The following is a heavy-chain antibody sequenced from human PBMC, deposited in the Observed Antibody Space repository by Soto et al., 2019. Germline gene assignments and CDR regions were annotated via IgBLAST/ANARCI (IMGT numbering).Heavy chain of an antibody. V-gene: IGHV3-23*01. CDR2: ISGSGDRI. Sequence: EVQLLESGGGLVQPGGSLRLSCAASGFTFSSYAITWVRQAPGKGLEWVSVISGSGDRIYYADSVKGRFTISRDNSKNTLYLQMNSLRAEDTAVYYCASGRGRYFYYGMDVWGQGTTVTVSS. D-gene: IGHD1-26*01. CDR1: GFTFSSYA. J-gene: IGHJ6*02. CDR3: ASGRGRYFYYGMDV.